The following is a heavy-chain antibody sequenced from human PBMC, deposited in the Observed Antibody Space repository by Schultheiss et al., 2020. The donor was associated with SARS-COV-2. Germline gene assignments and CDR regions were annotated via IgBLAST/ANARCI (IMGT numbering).Heavy chain of an antibody. V-gene: IGHV3-30-3*01. J-gene: IGHJ4*02. CDR3: AKDSGMAMGYCSGGSCYLEFDY. D-gene: IGHD2-15*01. Sequence: GGSLRLSCAASGFTFDDYAMHWVRQAPGKGLEWVAVISYDGSNKYYADSVKGRFTISRDNSKNTLYLQMNSLRAEDTAVYYCAKDSGMAMGYCSGGSCYLEFDYWGQGTLVTVSS. CDR1: GFTFDDYA. CDR2: ISYDGSNK.